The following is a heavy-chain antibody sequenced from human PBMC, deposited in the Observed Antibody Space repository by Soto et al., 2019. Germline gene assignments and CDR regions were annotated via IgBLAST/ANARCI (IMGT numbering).Heavy chain of an antibody. CDR1: GFTFNTYW. CDR3: ARFTRGSSGDY. D-gene: IGHD6-25*01. J-gene: IGHJ4*02. V-gene: IGHV3-7*01. Sequence: LRLSCVASGFTFNTYWMSWVRQAPGKGLDWVANIKEDGSDKYYVDSVKGRFTISRDNAKNLLYLQMNSLGAGDTAMYYCARFTRGSSGDYWGQGTPVAVCS. CDR2: IKEDGSDK.